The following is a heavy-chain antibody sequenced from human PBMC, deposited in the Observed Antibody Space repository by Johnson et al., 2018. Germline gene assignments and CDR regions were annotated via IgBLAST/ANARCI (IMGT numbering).Heavy chain of an antibody. CDR3: AKDLWSTAPPASWYFQH. CDR1: GFTFSSYA. Sequence: VQLVQSGGGLVQPGGSLRLSCAASGFTFSSYAMSWVRQAPGKGLEWVSAISGSGGSTYYADSVKGRFTISRDNSKNTLYWQMKRLRAEDTAVDYCAKDLWSTAPPASWYFQHWGQGTLVTVSS. V-gene: IGHV3-23*04. J-gene: IGHJ1*01. CDR2: ISGSGGST. D-gene: IGHD3-3*01.